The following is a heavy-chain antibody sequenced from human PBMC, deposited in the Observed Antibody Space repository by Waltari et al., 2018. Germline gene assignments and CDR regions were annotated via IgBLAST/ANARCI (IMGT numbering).Heavy chain of an antibody. J-gene: IGHJ4*02. CDR1: GDSIRDANW. Sequence: QVQLQESGPGLVRPSETLSLTCAVSGDSIRDANWWSWVRQPPGKGLEWIGEVFDNGVTNYNPSLKSRVTISVDKSKRQVSLKVISVTSADTAVYYCAKNAAYNLDYWGQGTLVTVSS. CDR2: VFDNGVT. V-gene: IGHV4-4*02. CDR3: AKNAAYNLDY. D-gene: IGHD2-15*01.